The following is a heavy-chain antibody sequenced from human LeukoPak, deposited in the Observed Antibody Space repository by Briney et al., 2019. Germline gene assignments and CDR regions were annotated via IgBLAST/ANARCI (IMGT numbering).Heavy chain of an antibody. CDR1: GFSVSSNY. V-gene: IGHV3-53*01. Sequence: GGSLRLACAASGFSVSSNYMSWVRQAPGKGLEWVSVIYSGGSTYYADSVKGRFTISRDNSKNTLYLQMNSLRAEDTAVYYCARGYCSGGSCYQFFDYWGQGTLVPVSP. CDR3: ARGYCSGGSCYQFFDY. CDR2: IYSGGST. J-gene: IGHJ4*02. D-gene: IGHD2-15*01.